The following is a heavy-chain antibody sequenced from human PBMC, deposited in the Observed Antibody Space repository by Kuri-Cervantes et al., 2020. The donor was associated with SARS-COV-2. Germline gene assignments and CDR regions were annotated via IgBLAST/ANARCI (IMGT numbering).Heavy chain of an antibody. CDR1: GFTFSGHW. CDR3: AKGGRLEQWLVDYYYYGMDV. J-gene: IGHJ6*02. Sequence: GESLKISCAASGFTFSGHWIHWVRQAPGKGLVWVSAISGSGGSTYYADSVKGRFTISRDNSKNTLYLQMNSLRAEDTAVYYCAKGGRLEQWLVDYYYYGMDVWGQGTTVTVSS. D-gene: IGHD6-19*01. CDR2: ISGSGGST. V-gene: IGHV3-23*01.